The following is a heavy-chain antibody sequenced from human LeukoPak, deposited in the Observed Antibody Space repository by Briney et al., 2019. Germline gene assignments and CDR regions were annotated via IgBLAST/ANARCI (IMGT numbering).Heavy chain of an antibody. CDR2: IYYSGST. D-gene: IGHD4-17*01. J-gene: IGHJ5*02. Sequence: SETLSLTCTVSGGSISSYYWSWIRQPPGKGLEWIGYIYYSGSTNYNPSLKSRVTISVDTSKNQFSLKLSSVTAADTAAYYCARESHDYGDYWFDPWGQGTLVTVSS. V-gene: IGHV4-59*01. CDR1: GGSISSYY. CDR3: ARESHDYGDYWFDP.